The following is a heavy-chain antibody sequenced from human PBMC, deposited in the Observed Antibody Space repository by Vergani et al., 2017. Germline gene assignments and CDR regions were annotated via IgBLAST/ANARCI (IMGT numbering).Heavy chain of an antibody. CDR1: GASIRSSNYY. J-gene: IGHJ3*02. D-gene: IGHD4-23*01. CDR3: ARGGTVVGSGAFDI. Sequence: QLQLQESGPGLVKPSATLSLTCSVSGASIRSSNYYWGWIRQPPGKGLEWIASIYHSGSTYYNPSLKSRVTISVDRSKNQFSLKLSSVTAADTAVYYCARGGTVVGSGAFDIWGQGTMVTVSS. CDR2: IYHSGST. V-gene: IGHV4-39*07.